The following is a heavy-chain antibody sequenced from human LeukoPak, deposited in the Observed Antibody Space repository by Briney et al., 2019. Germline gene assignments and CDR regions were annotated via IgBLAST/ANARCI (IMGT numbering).Heavy chain of an antibody. V-gene: IGHV4-30-4*01. CDR3: ARTSVYDSSYLDY. CDR2: IYYSGST. Sequence: SETLSLTCTVSGGSISSGDYYWSWIRQPPGKGLEWIGYIYYSGSTYYNPSLKSRVTISVDTSKNQFSLKLSSVTAADTAVYYCARTSVYDSSYLDYWGQGTLVTVSS. D-gene: IGHD5/OR15-5a*01. CDR1: GGSISSGDYY. J-gene: IGHJ4*02.